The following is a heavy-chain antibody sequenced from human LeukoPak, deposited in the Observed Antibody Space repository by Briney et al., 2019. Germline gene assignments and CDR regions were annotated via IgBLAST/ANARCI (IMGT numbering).Heavy chain of an antibody. CDR2: IWHDGSNI. Sequence: GGSLRLSCETSGFTFSNYGMHWVRQTPGKGLEWVAAIWHDGSNIFYADSVKGRFTISRDNSKNTLYLQMNSLRAEDTAVYYCAKGIYSSGWSYFDYWGHGTLVTVSS. CDR1: GFTFSNYG. D-gene: IGHD6-19*01. V-gene: IGHV3-33*06. CDR3: AKGIYSSGWSYFDY. J-gene: IGHJ4*01.